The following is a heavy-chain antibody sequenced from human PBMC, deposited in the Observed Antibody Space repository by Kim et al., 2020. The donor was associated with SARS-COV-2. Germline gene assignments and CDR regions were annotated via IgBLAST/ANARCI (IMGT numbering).Heavy chain of an antibody. CDR2: ISYDGSNK. Sequence: GGSLRLSCAASGFTFSNCGMHWVRQAPGKGLEWVAVISYDGSNKNYADSVKGRFTISRDNSKKTLYLQMNSLRAEDTALHYCARDPWSRLRGVTYSYYGMDVWGQGATVTVSS. V-gene: IGHV3-30-3*01. J-gene: IGHJ6*02. CDR3: ARDPWSRLRGVTYSYYGMDV. CDR1: GFTFSNCG. D-gene: IGHD3-10*01.